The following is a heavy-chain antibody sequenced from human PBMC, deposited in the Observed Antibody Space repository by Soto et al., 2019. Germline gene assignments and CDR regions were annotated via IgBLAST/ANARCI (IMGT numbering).Heavy chain of an antibody. J-gene: IGHJ6*02. Sequence: SETLSLTCSVSGGSISSYCWSGIRQPPGKGLEWIGYIYYSGSTNYNPSLKSRVTISVDTSKNQFSLKLSSVTAADTAVYYCARDHAMVRGVTTYYYYGMDVWGQGTTVTVSS. V-gene: IGHV4-59*01. CDR3: ARDHAMVRGVTTYYYYGMDV. CDR2: IYYSGST. CDR1: GGSISSYC. D-gene: IGHD3-10*01.